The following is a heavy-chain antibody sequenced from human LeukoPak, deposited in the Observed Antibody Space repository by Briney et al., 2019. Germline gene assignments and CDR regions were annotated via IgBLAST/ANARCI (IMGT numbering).Heavy chain of an antibody. Sequence: PGGSLRLSCAASGFTFSSYAMNWVRQAPGKGLEWVSGISGSGGSTYYADSVKGWVTISRDNSKNTLYLQMNSLRAEDTAVYYCAKDLSSSWNYFDYWGQGTLVTVSS. D-gene: IGHD6-13*01. CDR1: GFTFSSYA. CDR2: ISGSGGST. V-gene: IGHV3-23*01. CDR3: AKDLSSSWNYFDY. J-gene: IGHJ4*02.